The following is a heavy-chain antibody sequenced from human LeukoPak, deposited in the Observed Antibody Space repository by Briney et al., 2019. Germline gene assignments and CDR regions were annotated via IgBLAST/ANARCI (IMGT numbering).Heavy chain of an antibody. CDR1: GGTFSSYA. CDR2: IIPIFGTA. Sequence: ASVKVSCKASGGTFSSYAISWVRQAPGQGLEWMGGIIPIFGTANYAQKFQGRVTITADESTSTAYMELSSLRSDDTAAYYCARSGYSSGGVDYWGQGTLVTVSS. V-gene: IGHV1-69*01. D-gene: IGHD6-19*01. CDR3: ARSGYSSGGVDY. J-gene: IGHJ4*02.